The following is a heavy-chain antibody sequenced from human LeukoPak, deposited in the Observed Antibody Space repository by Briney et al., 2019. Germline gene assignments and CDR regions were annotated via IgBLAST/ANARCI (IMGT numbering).Heavy chain of an antibody. J-gene: IGHJ4*02. Sequence: GGSLRLSCAASGFTFSSYSMHWVRQAPGKGLEWVAVIWYDGSNKYYADSVKGRFTISRDNSKNTLYLQMNSLRAEDTAVYYCARMKYYDSSGYYDYWGQGTLVTVSS. D-gene: IGHD3-22*01. V-gene: IGHV3-33*01. CDR3: ARMKYYDSSGYYDY. CDR2: IWYDGSNK. CDR1: GFTFSSYS.